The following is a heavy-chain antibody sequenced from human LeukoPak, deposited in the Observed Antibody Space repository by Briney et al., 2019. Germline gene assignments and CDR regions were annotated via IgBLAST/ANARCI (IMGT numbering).Heavy chain of an antibody. CDR3: AREPNYYDSSGYSYDAFDV. CDR2: IYSGGGT. Sequence: PGGSLRLSCAASGFIVSSNCMSWVRQAPGKGLEWVSVIYSGGGTSYADSVKGRFTISRDNVKNTLYLQMNSLRAEDTAVYYCAREPNYYDSSGYSYDAFDVWGQGTMVTVSS. V-gene: IGHV3-53*01. D-gene: IGHD3-22*01. CDR1: GFIVSSNC. J-gene: IGHJ3*01.